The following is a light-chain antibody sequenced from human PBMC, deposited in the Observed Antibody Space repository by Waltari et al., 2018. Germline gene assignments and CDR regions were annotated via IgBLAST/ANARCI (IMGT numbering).Light chain of an antibody. CDR3: AAWDASLNGWV. CDR2: NDN. V-gene: IGLV1-44*01. CDR1: SSNIGSTT. Sequence: QSVLTQSPSASGTPGQRVTIPCSGSSSNIGSTTVNWYQQPPGTAPNLLIYNDNQRPSGVPERFSGSKSGTSASLAISGLQSEDEADYYCAAWDASLNGWVFGGGTTLTVL. J-gene: IGLJ3*02.